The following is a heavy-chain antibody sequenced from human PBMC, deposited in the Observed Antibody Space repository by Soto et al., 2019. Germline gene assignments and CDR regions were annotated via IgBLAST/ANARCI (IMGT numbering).Heavy chain of an antibody. CDR3: ARDVTLVRDHDAFDI. CDR2: ISGSGKSI. Sequence: EVQLVESGGGLVKPGGSLRLSCAASGFTFSSYSRNWVRQAPGKGLEWVSSISGSGKSIYSADSVKGRFTFSRDNAKNSLYLQSNSLRAEDTAVYYCARDVTLVRDHDAFDIWGQGTMVTVSS. D-gene: IGHD1-1*01. CDR1: GFTFSSYS. J-gene: IGHJ3*02. V-gene: IGHV3-21*01.